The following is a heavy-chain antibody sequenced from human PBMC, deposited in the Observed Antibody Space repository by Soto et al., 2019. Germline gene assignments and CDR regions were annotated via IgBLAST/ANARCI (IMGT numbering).Heavy chain of an antibody. D-gene: IGHD2-15*01. CDR3: ARVGARYCSGGSCYRPGLYYYYYYYMDV. Sequence: GGSLRLSCAASGFTFSSYSMNWVRQAPGKGLEWVSSISSSSSYIYYADSVKGRFTISRDNAKNSLYLQMNSLRAEDTAVYYCARVGARYCSGGSCYRPGLYYYYYYYMDVWGKGTTVTVSS. CDR2: ISSSSSYI. V-gene: IGHV3-21*01. CDR1: GFTFSSYS. J-gene: IGHJ6*03.